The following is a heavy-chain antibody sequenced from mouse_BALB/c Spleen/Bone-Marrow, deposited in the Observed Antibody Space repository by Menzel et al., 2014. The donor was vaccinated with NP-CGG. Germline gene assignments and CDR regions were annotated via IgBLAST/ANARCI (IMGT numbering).Heavy chain of an antibody. Sequence: EAKVVESGGGLVQPGGSLKLSCAASGFDFRRYWMSWARQAPGKGLEWIGEINPESSTINYTPSLKNKFIISRDNAKNTLYLQMSKVRSEDTALYYCARLGYYGYFVDWGQGTTLTVSS. CDR2: INPESSTI. J-gene: IGHJ2*01. CDR3: ARLGYYGYFVD. CDR1: GFDFRRYW. V-gene: IGHV4-1*02. D-gene: IGHD2-3*01.